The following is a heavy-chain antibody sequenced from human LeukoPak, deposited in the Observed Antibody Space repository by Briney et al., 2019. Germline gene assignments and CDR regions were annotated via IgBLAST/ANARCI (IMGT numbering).Heavy chain of an antibody. CDR3: ARQAVSHLVTPHGWFDP. D-gene: IGHD4-23*01. J-gene: IGHJ5*02. Sequence: SETLSLTCTVSGASISSTSYYWGWIRQPPGKGLEWIGSTYYRGTTYYNPSLKSRVTISVDTSKNQFSLKLSSVTAADTAVYYCARQAVSHLVTPHGWFDPWGQGTLVTVSS. CDR2: TYYRGTT. V-gene: IGHV4-39*01. CDR1: GASISSTSYY.